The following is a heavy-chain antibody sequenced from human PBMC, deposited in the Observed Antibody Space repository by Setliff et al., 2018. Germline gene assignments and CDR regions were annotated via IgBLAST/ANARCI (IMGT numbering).Heavy chain of an antibody. J-gene: IGHJ4*02. V-gene: IGHV5-51*01. CDR2: IYPRDSDT. Sequence: PGESLKISCKASGYTFTNFWIGWVRQMPGKGLEWMGTIYPRDSDTAYSPAFQGQVTMSVDKSLSSAYLQWSSLKASDTAIYYCAIDYFVSGSYYYWGQGTLVTVSS. D-gene: IGHD3-10*01. CDR3: AIDYFVSGSYYY. CDR1: GYTFTNFW.